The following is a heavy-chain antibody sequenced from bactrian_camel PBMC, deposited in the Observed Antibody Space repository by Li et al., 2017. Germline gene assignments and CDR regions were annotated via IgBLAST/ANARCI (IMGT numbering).Heavy chain of an antibody. CDR2: IATGSGNT. D-gene: IGHD6*01. CDR3: AARKVVAGQTCAAVRASLYNY. V-gene: IGHV3S1*01. J-gene: IGHJ4*01. Sequence: HVQLVESGGGSVQAGGSLRLSCAASGYTYNRNCMAWFRQAPGKEREGVARIATGSGNTYYADSVKGRFTISQDNAKNTVYLQMNGLKPEDTAMYYCAARKVVAGQTCAAVRASLYNYWGQGTQVTVS. CDR1: GYTYNRNC.